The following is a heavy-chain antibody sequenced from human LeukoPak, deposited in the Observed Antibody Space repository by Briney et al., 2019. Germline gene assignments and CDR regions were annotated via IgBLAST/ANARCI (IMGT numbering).Heavy chain of an antibody. CDR1: GFTFSSYA. Sequence: PGGSLRLSCAASGFTFSSYAMSWVRQAPGKGLEWVSAISGSGGSTYYADSVKGRFTISRDNAKNSLYLQMNSLRAEDTAVYYCARAGGYYDSSGYSNWGQGTLVTVSS. CDR2: ISGSGGST. D-gene: IGHD3-22*01. V-gene: IGHV3-23*01. CDR3: ARAGGYYDSSGYSN. J-gene: IGHJ4*02.